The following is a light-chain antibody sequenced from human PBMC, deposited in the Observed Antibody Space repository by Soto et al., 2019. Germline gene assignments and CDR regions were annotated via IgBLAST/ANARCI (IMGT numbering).Light chain of an antibody. V-gene: IGKV1-5*03. Sequence: DIQMTQSPSTLSGSVGDRVTITCRASQTISSWLAWYQQKPGKAPKLLIYKASTLKSGVPSRFSGSGSGTEFTLTISSLQPDDFATYSCQQYYSYSTFGPGTKVDIK. J-gene: IGKJ3*01. CDR1: QTISSW. CDR2: KAS. CDR3: QQYYSYST.